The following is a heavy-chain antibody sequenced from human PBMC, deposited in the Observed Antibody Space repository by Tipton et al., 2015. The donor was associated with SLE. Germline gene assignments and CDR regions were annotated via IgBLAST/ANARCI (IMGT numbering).Heavy chain of an antibody. Sequence: GSLRLSCAASGFTFSDYYMSWIRQAPGKGLEWVSYISGSGSSIYYPDSVKGRFTISRDNAMNSLYLQMNSLRAEDTAVYYCARYIVSMIGGMDVWGQGTTVTVSS. CDR1: GFTFSDYY. D-gene: IGHD5/OR15-5a*01. CDR3: ARYIVSMIGGMDV. CDR2: ISGSGSSI. J-gene: IGHJ6*02. V-gene: IGHV3-11*01.